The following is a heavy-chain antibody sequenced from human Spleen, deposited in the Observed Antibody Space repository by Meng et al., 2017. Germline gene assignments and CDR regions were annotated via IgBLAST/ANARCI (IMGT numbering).Heavy chain of an antibody. J-gene: IGHJ4*02. Sequence: QVQVVQSGAEMKRPGASVKVSCTASHYTFTGYGVSWFRQAPGQGLEWMAWLGAHDGDTSHAPRFQGRVTMTRDTHTSTDFMELRSLRFDDTAVYYCARGTPGRSYSDYWGQGTLVTVSS. CDR3: ARGTPGRSYSDY. D-gene: IGHD3-10*01. V-gene: IGHV1-18*01. CDR1: HYTFTGYG. CDR2: LGAHDGDT.